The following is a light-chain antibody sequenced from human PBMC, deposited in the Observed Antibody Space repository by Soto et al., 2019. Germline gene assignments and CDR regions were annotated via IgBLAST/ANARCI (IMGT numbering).Light chain of an antibody. J-gene: IGLJ2*01. Sequence: QSVLTQPASVSGSPGQSITLSCSGTPRDIGAYNYVSWYQHLPGKAPEVIIYDVTNRPSGVSSRFSGSKSGTTASLTISGLQAEDEANYYCGSYTITSTLMIFGGGTKVTVL. CDR1: PRDIGAYNY. CDR3: GSYTITSTLMI. CDR2: DVT. V-gene: IGLV2-14*03.